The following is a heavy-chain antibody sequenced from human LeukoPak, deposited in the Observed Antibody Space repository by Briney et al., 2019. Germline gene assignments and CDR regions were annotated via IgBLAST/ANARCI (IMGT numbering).Heavy chain of an antibody. CDR2: ISSSGSGDNT. CDR1: GVTLSTYA. Sequence: PGGSLRLSCAASGVTLSTYAMSWARQAPGKGLEWVSGISSSGSGDNTYYADSVKGRFTISRDNSKNTLYLQMNSLRAEDTAVYYCAKPPFDGYPSDFDYWGQGTLVTVSS. D-gene: IGHD5-24*01. V-gene: IGHV3-23*01. J-gene: IGHJ4*02. CDR3: AKPPFDGYPSDFDY.